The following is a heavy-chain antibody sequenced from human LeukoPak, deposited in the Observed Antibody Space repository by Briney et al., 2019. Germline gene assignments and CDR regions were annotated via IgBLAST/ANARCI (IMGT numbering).Heavy chain of an antibody. V-gene: IGHV3-30*04. CDR3: ARDPEYCSGGSCYYFDY. D-gene: IGHD2-15*01. J-gene: IGHJ4*02. CDR2: ISYDGSNK. CDR1: GFTFSSYA. Sequence: PGGSLRLSCAASGFTFSSYAMHWVRQAPGKGLEWVAVISYDGSNKYYADSVKGRFTISRDNSKNTLYLQMNSLRAEDTAVYYCARDPEYCSGGSCYYFDYWGQGTLVTVSS.